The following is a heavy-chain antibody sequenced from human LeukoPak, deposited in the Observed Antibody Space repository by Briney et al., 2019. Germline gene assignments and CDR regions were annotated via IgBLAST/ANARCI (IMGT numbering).Heavy chain of an antibody. CDR2: IYYSGST. CDR3: ARFIAVAGHFDY. V-gene: IGHV4-39*07. Sequence: PSETLSLTCTVSGGSISSSSYYWGWIRQPPGKGLEWIVSIYYSGSTYYNPSLKSRVTISVDTSKNHFSLKLSSMTAADTAVYYCARFIAVAGHFDYWGQGTLVTVSS. CDR1: GGSISSSSYY. J-gene: IGHJ4*02. D-gene: IGHD6-19*01.